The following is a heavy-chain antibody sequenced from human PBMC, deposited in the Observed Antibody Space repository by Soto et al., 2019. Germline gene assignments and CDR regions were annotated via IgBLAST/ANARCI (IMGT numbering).Heavy chain of an antibody. CDR1: VDSVSSNSAA. CDR2: TYYRSKWYN. D-gene: IGHD5-12*01. V-gene: IGHV6-1*01. J-gene: IGHJ6*02. Sequence: SQTLSLTCAISVDSVSSNSAAWNWIRQSPSRGLEWLGRTYYRSKWYNDYAVSVKSRITINPDTSKNQFSLQLNSVTPEDTAVYYCARDQGGYDYLDPYYGMDVWGQGTTVTVSS. CDR3: ARDQGGYDYLDPYYGMDV.